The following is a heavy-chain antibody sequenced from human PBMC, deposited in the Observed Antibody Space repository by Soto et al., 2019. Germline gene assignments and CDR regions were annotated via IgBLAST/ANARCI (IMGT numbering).Heavy chain of an antibody. CDR3: ARVYYDYIWTNRYFDY. CDR2: INHSGST. V-gene: IGHV4-34*01. D-gene: IGHD3-16*01. J-gene: IGHJ4*02. Sequence: SETLSLTCAVYGGSFSGYYWSWIRQPPGKGLEWIGEINHSGSTNYNPSLKSRVTISVDTSKNQFSLKLSSVTAADTAVYYCARVYYDYIWTNRYFDYWGQGTLVTVSS. CDR1: GGSFSGYY.